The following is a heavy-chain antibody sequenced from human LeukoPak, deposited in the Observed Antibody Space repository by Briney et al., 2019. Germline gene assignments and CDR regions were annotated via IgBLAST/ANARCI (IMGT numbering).Heavy chain of an antibody. J-gene: IGHJ4*02. D-gene: IGHD3-22*01. Sequence: ASVKVSCKASGYTFTSYGISWVRQAPGQGLEWMGWINPNSGGTNYAQKFQGRVTMTRDTSISTAYMELSRLRPDDTAVYYCARGWYYYDSSGYRFDYWGQGTLVTVSS. CDR2: INPNSGGT. CDR3: ARGWYYYDSSGYRFDY. V-gene: IGHV1-2*02. CDR1: GYTFTSYG.